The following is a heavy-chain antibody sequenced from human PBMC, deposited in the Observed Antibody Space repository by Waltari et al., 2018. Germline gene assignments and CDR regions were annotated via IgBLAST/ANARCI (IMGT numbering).Heavy chain of an antibody. V-gene: IGHV1-3*03. D-gene: IGHD2-2*02. CDR2: INAGNGNT. CDR3: ARAPPVPYQLLYGRYYYYMDV. Sequence: QVQLVQSGAEVKKPGASVKVSCKASGYTFTSYAMHWVRQAPGQRLEWMGWINAGNGNTKDSQEFQGRVTITRDTSASTAYMELSSLRSEDMAVYYCARAPPVPYQLLYGRYYYYMDVWGKGTTVTVSS. J-gene: IGHJ6*03. CDR1: GYTFTSYA.